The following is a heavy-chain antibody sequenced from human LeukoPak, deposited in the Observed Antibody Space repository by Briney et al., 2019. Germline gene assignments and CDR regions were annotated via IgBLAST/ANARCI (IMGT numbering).Heavy chain of an antibody. CDR1: GFTFSSYA. Sequence: PGRSLRLSCAASGFTFSSYAMHWVRQAPGKGLEWVAVISYDGSNKYYADSVEGRFTISRDNSKNTLYLQMNSLRAEDTAVYYCARDLLGGYRWGQGTLVTVSS. D-gene: IGHD5-12*01. V-gene: IGHV3-30-3*01. CDR2: ISYDGSNK. J-gene: IGHJ4*02. CDR3: ARDLLGGYR.